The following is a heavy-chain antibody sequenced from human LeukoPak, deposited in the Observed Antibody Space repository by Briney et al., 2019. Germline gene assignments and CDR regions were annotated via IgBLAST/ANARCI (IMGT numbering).Heavy chain of an antibody. J-gene: IGHJ4*02. CDR2: ITVYNGYT. V-gene: IGHV1-18*01. D-gene: IGHD4/OR15-4a*01. CDR3: ATTRGGNYGAFFDY. Sequence: GASVKVSCKASGYTYTNYGISWVRQAPGQGLEWVGWITVYNGYTNYAQKVQGRVTMTTDTSTSTAYMELRSLRSDDTAVYYCATTRGGNYGAFFDYWGQGTLVSVSS. CDR1: GYTYTNYG.